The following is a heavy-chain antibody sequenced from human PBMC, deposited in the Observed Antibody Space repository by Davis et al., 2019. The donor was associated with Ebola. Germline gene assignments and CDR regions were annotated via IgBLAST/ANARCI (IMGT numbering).Heavy chain of an antibody. CDR3: AKAFFTTHPWFDY. CDR2: ISGSGGST. CDR1: VITFSSYA. J-gene: IGHJ4*02. V-gene: IGHV3-23*01. Sequence: GGSLRLSCADSVITFSSYAMTWVRQAPGKGLEWVSAISGSGGSTYYADSVRGRFSISRDNSKNTLYLQMNSLGAEDTAVYYCAKAFFTTHPWFDYWGQGILVTVSS. D-gene: IGHD4-17*01.